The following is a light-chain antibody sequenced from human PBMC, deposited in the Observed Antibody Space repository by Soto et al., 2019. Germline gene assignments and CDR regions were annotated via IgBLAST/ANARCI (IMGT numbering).Light chain of an antibody. CDR2: GAS. CDR3: QQYGSSPPYT. V-gene: IGKV3-20*01. J-gene: IGKJ2*01. Sequence: EIVLTQSPGTLSLSPGERATLSCRASQSVSIDYLAWYQQKPGQAPRLLIYGASSRVTGIPDRFSGSGSGTDFTLTINRLEPEDFAVYYCQQYGSSPPYTFGQGTKLEIK. CDR1: QSVSIDY.